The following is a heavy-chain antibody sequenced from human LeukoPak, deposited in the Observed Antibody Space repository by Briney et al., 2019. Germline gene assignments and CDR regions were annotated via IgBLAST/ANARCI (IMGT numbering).Heavy chain of an antibody. CDR1: GFTFSWYW. Sequence: GGSLRLSCAASGFTFSWYWMSWVRQAPGKGLEWVANIKEDGSEKYYVDSVKGRFTISRDNAKNSLYLQMNSLRAEDMAVYYCARDRGVVGQFDPWGQGTLVTVPS. CDR3: ARDRGVVGQFDP. V-gene: IGHV3-7*04. D-gene: IGHD2-15*01. J-gene: IGHJ5*02. CDR2: IKEDGSEK.